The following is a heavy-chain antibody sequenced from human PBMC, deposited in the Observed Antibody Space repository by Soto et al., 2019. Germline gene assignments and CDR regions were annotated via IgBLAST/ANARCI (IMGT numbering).Heavy chain of an antibody. CDR3: ESRYCISPSCYLWGMDV. J-gene: IGHJ6*02. CDR1: GGSISSGSYY. V-gene: IGHV4-31*03. Sequence: QVQLQESGPGLVKPSQTLSLTCTVSGGSISSGSYYWTWIRQHPGKGLEWIGYIYYSGSTYYNPSLKSRVTISLDTSKNHLSLKLTSVTAADTAVYYCESRYCISPSCYLWGMDVWGQGTTVTVSS. CDR2: IYYSGST. D-gene: IGHD2-2*01.